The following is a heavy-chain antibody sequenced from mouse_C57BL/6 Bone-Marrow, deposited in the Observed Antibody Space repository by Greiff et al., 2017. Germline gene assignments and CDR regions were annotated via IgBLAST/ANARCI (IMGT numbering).Heavy chain of an antibody. CDR3: ARHPFFYY. V-gene: IGHV5-6*01. CDR2: ISSGGSYT. J-gene: IGHJ2*01. Sequence: EVKVVESGGDLVKPGGSLKLSCAASGFTFSSYGMSWVSQTPDKRLEWVATISSGGSYTYYPDSVKGRFTISRDNAKNTLYLQMRSLKSEDTAMYYCARHPFFYYWGQGTTLTVSS. CDR1: GFTFSSYG.